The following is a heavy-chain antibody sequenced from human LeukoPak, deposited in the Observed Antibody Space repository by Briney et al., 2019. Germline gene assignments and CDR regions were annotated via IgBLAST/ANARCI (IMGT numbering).Heavy chain of an antibody. CDR3: ARDHSCSSTSCYPFDY. J-gene: IGHJ4*02. Sequence: GASVKVSRKASGYTFTSYGISWVRQAPGQGLEWMGWISAYNGNTNYAQKLQGRVTMTTDTSTSTAYMVLRSLRSDDTAVYYCARDHSCSSTSCYPFDYWGQGTLVTVSS. CDR2: ISAYNGNT. CDR1: GYTFTSYG. D-gene: IGHD2-2*01. V-gene: IGHV1-18*04.